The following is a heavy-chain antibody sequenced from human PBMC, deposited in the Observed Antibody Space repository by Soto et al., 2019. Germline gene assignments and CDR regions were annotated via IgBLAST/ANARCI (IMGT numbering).Heavy chain of an antibody. CDR3: ANGGGREYSSSTFDY. D-gene: IGHD6-6*01. V-gene: IGHV2-5*02. J-gene: IGHJ4*02. Sequence: QITLKESGPTLVKPTQTLTLTCTFSGFSLSTSGVGVGWIRQPPGKALEWLALIYWDDDKRYSPSLKSRLTNTKDTSKNQVVLTMTNMDPVDTAPYYCANGGGREYSSSTFDYWGQGTLVTVSS. CDR1: GFSLSTSGVG. CDR2: IYWDDDK.